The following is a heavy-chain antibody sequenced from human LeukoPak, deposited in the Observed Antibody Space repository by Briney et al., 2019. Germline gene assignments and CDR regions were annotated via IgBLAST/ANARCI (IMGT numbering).Heavy chain of an antibody. Sequence: SETLSLTCTVSGGSISSYYWSWIRQPPGKGLECVGYIYYSGSTNYNPSLKSRVTISVDTSKNQFSLKLSSVTAADTAVYYCARHLIAVSDWYFDLWGRGTLVTVSS. D-gene: IGHD6-19*01. CDR1: GGSISSYY. V-gene: IGHV4-59*08. CDR2: IYYSGST. CDR3: ARHLIAVSDWYFDL. J-gene: IGHJ2*01.